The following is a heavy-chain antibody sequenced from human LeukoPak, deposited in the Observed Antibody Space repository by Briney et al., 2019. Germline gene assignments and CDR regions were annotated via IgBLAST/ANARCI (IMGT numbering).Heavy chain of an antibody. Sequence: ASVKVSCKPSGYTSIDYYVHWIRQAPGQGLEWMGRINPSTGGTDFAQKFQGKVSMTRDTSISTAYMELSRLGSDDTAVYYCATLGEDKTDTPFDYWGQGTLVTVSS. CDR3: ATLGEDKTDTPFDY. V-gene: IGHV1-2*06. J-gene: IGHJ4*02. CDR2: INPSTGGT. CDR1: GYTSIDYY. D-gene: IGHD3-16*01.